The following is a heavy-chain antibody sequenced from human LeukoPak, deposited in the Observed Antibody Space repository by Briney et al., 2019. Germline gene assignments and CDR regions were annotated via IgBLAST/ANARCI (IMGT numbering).Heavy chain of an antibody. Sequence: ASVKVSCKASGYTFTSYYMHWVRQAPGQGLEWMGIINPSGGSTSYAQKFQGRVTMTRDTSTSTVYMELSSLRSEDTAVYYCARDLNGSGSYYPYGMDVWGQGTTVTVSS. V-gene: IGHV1-46*01. J-gene: IGHJ6*02. CDR2: INPSGGST. D-gene: IGHD3-10*01. CDR3: ARDLNGSGSYYPYGMDV. CDR1: GYTFTSYY.